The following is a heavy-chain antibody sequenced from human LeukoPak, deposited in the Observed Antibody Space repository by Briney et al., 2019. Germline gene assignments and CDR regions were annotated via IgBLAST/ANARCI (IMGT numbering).Heavy chain of an antibody. D-gene: IGHD1-26*01. V-gene: IGHV3-21*01. Sequence: GGSLRLSCAASGFTFSSYSMNWVRQTPGKGLEWVSSISDSSSYIYYADSVKGRFTISRDNAKNSLYLQMNSLRAEDTAVYYCARGGRGSGSYRGLIDYWGQGTLVSVSS. CDR1: GFTFSSYS. CDR2: ISDSSSYI. CDR3: ARGGRGSGSYRGLIDY. J-gene: IGHJ4*02.